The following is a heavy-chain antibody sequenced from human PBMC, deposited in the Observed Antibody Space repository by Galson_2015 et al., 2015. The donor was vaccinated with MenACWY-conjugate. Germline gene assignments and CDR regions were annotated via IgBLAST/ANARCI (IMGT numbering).Heavy chain of an antibody. CDR3: AKDDNWNYEGWFDP. D-gene: IGHD1-7*01. J-gene: IGHJ5*02. V-gene: IGHV3-30*02. CDR2: DGSYK. Sequence: DGSYKYYADSVKGRFTVSRDSSDNTLFLQMDSLRGEDTAVYYCAKDDNWNYEGWFDPWGQGTLVTVSS.